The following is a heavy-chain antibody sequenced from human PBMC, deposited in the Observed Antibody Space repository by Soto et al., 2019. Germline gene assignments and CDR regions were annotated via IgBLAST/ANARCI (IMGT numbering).Heavy chain of an antibody. Sequence: GASVKVSCKASGYTFTSYAMHWVRQAPGQRLEWMGWINAGNGNTKYSQKFQGRVTITRDTSASTAYMELSSLRSEDTAVYYCAREPYDILTGWILYYFDYWGQGTLVTVSS. D-gene: IGHD3-9*01. CDR1: GYTFTSYA. CDR2: INAGNGNT. CDR3: AREPYDILTGWILYYFDY. J-gene: IGHJ4*02. V-gene: IGHV1-3*01.